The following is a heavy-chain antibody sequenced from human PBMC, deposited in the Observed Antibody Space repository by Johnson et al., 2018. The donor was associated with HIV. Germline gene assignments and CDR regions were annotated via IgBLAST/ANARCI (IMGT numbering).Heavy chain of an antibody. CDR1: GFTFSSYA. J-gene: IGHJ3*02. D-gene: IGHD3-16*01. Sequence: QVQLVESGGGVVQPGRSLRLSCAASGFTFSSYAMHWVRQAPCKGLEWVAVISYDGSNKYYADSVKGRFTISRDNAQNSLYLQMNSLRAEDTAVYYCAKERGWGRRGGADAFDIWGQGTMVTVSS. CDR2: ISYDGSNK. V-gene: IGHV3-30*04. CDR3: AKERGWGRRGGADAFDI.